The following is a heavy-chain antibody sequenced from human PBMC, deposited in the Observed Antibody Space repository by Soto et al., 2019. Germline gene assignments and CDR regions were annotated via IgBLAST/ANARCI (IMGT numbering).Heavy chain of an antibody. V-gene: IGHV3-48*03. CDR2: ITSGGTT. J-gene: IGHJ4*02. CDR3: ARVLYATRSSFDY. Sequence: PGGSLRLSCTASGFTFSSYEMTWVRQAPGKGLEWISYITSGGTTYYADSAKGRFTISRDNAKNSLYLHLNSLTAEDTAIYYCARVLYATRSSFDYWGQGTLVTVS. D-gene: IGHD2-15*01. CDR1: GFTFSSYE.